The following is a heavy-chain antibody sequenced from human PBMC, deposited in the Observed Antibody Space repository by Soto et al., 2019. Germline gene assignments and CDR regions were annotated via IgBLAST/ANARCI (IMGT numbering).Heavy chain of an antibody. Sequence: PSETLSLTCTVSGGSISSYYGSWIRQPPGKAVEWIGYIYYSGSTNYNPSLKGRVTISVDTSNNQFSLKLDSVTAADTAVYYCASIWFGDFDYWGHGTLVTVSS. CDR2: IYYSGST. CDR3: ASIWFGDFDY. V-gene: IGHV4-59*08. J-gene: IGHJ4*01. CDR1: GGSISSYY. D-gene: IGHD3-10*01.